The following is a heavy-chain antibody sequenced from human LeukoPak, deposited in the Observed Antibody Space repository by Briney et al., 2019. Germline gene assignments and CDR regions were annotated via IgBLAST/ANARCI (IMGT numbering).Heavy chain of an antibody. CDR1: GGSISSSSYY. V-gene: IGHV4-39*07. CDR3: ARLLYYYDSSVGFDI. Sequence: PSETLSLTCTVSGGSISSSSYYWGWIRQPPGKGLEWIGSIYYSGSTYYNPSLKSRVTISVDTSKNQFSLKLSSVTAADTAVYYCARLLYYYDSSVGFDIWGQGTMVTVSS. CDR2: IYYSGST. D-gene: IGHD3-22*01. J-gene: IGHJ3*02.